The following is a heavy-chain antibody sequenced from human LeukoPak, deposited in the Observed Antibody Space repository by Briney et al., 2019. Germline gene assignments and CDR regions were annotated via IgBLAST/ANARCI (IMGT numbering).Heavy chain of an antibody. Sequence: ASVKVSCKASGYTFTSYYMHWVRQAPGQGLEWMGIISPTGGSTTYAQNFQGRVTVTRDRSTSTVYMELSSLRSEDTAVYFCARAYNRSPRNSMDVWGKGTTVTVSS. CDR3: ARAYNRSPRNSMDV. J-gene: IGHJ6*03. CDR2: ISPTGGST. CDR1: GYTFTSYY. V-gene: IGHV1-46*01. D-gene: IGHD3-10*01.